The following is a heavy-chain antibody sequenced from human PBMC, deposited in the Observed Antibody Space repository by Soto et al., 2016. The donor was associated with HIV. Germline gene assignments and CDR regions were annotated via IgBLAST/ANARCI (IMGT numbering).Heavy chain of an antibody. CDR1: GGSIRNFF. D-gene: IGHD3-16*01. CDR3: ARGGDWAPDF. J-gene: IGHJ4*02. V-gene: IGHV4-59*01. CDR2: INYSGYT. Sequence: QVQLQESGPGLVKPSETLSLTCTVSGGSIRNFFWSWIRQSPGKGLEWIGYINYSGYTIYNPSLKSRVTISVDTSKNQFSLMLSSVTAADTAVYYCARGGDWAPDFWGQGALVTVSS.